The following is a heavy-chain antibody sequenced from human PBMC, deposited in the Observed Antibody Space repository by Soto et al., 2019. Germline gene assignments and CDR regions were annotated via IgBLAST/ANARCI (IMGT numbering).Heavy chain of an antibody. CDR1: GGSFSGYY. V-gene: IGHV4-34*01. Sequence: PSETLSLTCAVYGGSFSGYYWSWIRQPPGKGLEWIGEINHSGSTNYNPSLKSRVTISVDTSKNQFSLKLSSVTAADTAVYYCARGHGADTAMVKWESYYYYYYGMDVWGQGTTVT. CDR3: ARGHGADTAMVKWESYYYYYYGMDV. CDR2: INHSGST. D-gene: IGHD5-18*01. J-gene: IGHJ6*02.